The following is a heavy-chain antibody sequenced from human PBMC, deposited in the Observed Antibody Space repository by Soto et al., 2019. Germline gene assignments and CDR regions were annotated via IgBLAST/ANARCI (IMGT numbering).Heavy chain of an antibody. CDR3: TVGVGATLWFDP. D-gene: IGHD1-26*01. CDR2: ISLYSDGT. CDR1: GYTFSNYG. V-gene: IGHV1-18*01. Sequence: ASVKVSCKTSGYTFSNYGITWVRQAPGQPLEWLGWISLYSDGTNYAQKFQGRVTMTEDTSTDTAYMDLSRLRSDDTAVYYCTVGVGATLWFDPWGQGTLVTVSS. J-gene: IGHJ5*02.